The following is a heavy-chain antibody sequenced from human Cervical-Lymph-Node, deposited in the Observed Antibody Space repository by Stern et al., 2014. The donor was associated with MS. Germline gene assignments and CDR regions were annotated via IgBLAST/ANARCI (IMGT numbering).Heavy chain of an antibody. J-gene: IGHJ3*02. V-gene: IGHV1-58*01. D-gene: IGHD3-22*01. CDR2: SGVGSGNT. CDR1: GFTFTSSA. Sequence: QMQLVQSGPEVKKPGTSVKVSCKASGFTFTSSAVQWVRQARGQRLEWIGWSGVGSGNTNYAQKFQERVTITRDMSTSTAYMELSSLRSEDTAVYYCAAEPMYYSDSVGAFDIWGQGTMVTVSS. CDR3: AAEPMYYSDSVGAFDI.